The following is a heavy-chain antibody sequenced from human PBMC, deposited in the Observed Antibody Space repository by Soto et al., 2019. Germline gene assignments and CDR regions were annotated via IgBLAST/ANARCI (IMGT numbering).Heavy chain of an antibody. CDR1: GFSLSTLGPG. J-gene: IGHJ4*02. D-gene: IGHD3-10*01. V-gene: IGHV2-5*01. CDR2: SYWNCDK. Sequence: SGPTLGNTTPTLKLACTFSGFSLSTLGPGVRWXRPHPGTAVACLEISYWNCDKRYSPSLTDRLTITQDTAKNQLVLTMTNMDPVETATYYCAHREASASYGAYDYWGQATLVTSPQ. CDR3: AHREASASYGAYDY.